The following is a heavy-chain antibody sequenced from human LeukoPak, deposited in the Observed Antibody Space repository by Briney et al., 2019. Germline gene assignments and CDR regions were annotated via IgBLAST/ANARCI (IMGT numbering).Heavy chain of an antibody. CDR1: GFTFSSYA. V-gene: IGHV3-30*04. D-gene: IGHD1-26*01. Sequence: GRSLRLSCAASGFTFSSYAMHWVRQAPGKGLEWVAVISYDGSNKYYADSVKGRFTISRDNSKNTLYLQMNSLRAEDTAVYYCARDRISGSYDFIEDDAFDIWGQGTMVTVSS. J-gene: IGHJ3*02. CDR3: ARDRISGSYDFIEDDAFDI. CDR2: ISYDGSNK.